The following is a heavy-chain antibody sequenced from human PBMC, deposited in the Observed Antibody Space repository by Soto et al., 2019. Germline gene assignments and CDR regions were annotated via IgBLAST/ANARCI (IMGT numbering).Heavy chain of an antibody. CDR1: GFTFSSYA. CDR2: ISGSGGST. D-gene: IGHD6-19*01. Sequence: GGSLRLSCAASGFTFSSYAMSWVRQAPGKGLEWVSAISGSGGSTYYADSVKGRFTISRDNSKNTLYLQMNSLRAEDTAVYYCAKVLGIAVAGNDAFDIWGQGTMVTVSS. CDR3: AKVLGIAVAGNDAFDI. J-gene: IGHJ3*02. V-gene: IGHV3-23*01.